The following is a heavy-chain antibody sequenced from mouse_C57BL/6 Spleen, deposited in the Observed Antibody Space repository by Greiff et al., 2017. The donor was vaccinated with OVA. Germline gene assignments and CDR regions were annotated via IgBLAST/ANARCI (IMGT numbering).Heavy chain of an antibody. D-gene: IGHD2-3*01. Sequence: QVQLKESGPGLVAPSQSLSITCTVSGFSLTSYAISWVRQPPGKGLEWLGVIWTGGGTNYNSALKSRLSISKDNSKSQVFLKMNSLQTEDTARYYCARNVIYDGYYYFDYWGKGTTLTVSS. CDR2: IWTGGGT. CDR1: GFSLTSYA. J-gene: IGHJ2*01. V-gene: IGHV2-9-1*01. CDR3: ARNVIYDGYYYFDY.